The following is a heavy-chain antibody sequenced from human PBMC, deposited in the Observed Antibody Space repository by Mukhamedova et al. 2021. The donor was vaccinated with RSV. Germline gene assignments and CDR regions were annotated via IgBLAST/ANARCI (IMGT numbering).Heavy chain of an antibody. Sequence: GRVTITADESTSTAYMELSSLRSEDTAVYYCARDFAGGSGSYYWFDPWGQGTLVTVSS. J-gene: IGHJ5*02. D-gene: IGHD3-10*01. CDR3: ARDFAGGSGSYYWFDP. V-gene: IGHV1-69*01.